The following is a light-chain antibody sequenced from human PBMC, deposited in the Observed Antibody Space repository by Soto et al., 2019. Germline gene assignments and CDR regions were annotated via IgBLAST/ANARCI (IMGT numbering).Light chain of an antibody. CDR3: QQSYSAPLT. Sequence: DIQMTQSPSSLSASVGDRVTITCRASQSISTYLNWYQQKPGKAPNLLIYAASSLQSGAPSRFSGSGSGTDVTLTISSLQPEDFATYYCQQSYSAPLTFGGGTKVEIK. J-gene: IGKJ4*01. V-gene: IGKV1-39*01. CDR2: AAS. CDR1: QSISTY.